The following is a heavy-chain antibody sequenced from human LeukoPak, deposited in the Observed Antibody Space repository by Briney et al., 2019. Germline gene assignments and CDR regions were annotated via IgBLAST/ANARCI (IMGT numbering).Heavy chain of an antibody. V-gene: IGHV1-18*01. CDR3: ARQGRRGSYSPDDAFDL. D-gene: IGHD1-26*01. Sequence: ASVKVSCXASGYTFTNFGVSWVRQAPGQGLEWMAWISGFNGNTNYAQKSQGRVTMTTDTSTNTAYMELRSLTYDDTAVYFCARQGRRGSYSPDDAFDLWGQGTMVTVSS. CDR2: ISGFNGNT. J-gene: IGHJ3*01. CDR1: GYTFTNFG.